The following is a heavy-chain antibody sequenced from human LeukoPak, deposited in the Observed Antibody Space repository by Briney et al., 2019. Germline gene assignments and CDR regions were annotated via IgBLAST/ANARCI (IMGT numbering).Heavy chain of an antibody. D-gene: IGHD3-22*01. CDR2: IYYSGST. Sequence: SETLSLTCTVSGGSISSSDYYWGWIRQPPGKGLEWIGYIYYSGSTNYNPSLKSRVTISVDTSKNQFSLKLSSVTAADTAVYYCARVNRGSGYYRDAFDIWGQGTMVTVSS. V-gene: IGHV4-61*08. J-gene: IGHJ3*02. CDR3: ARVNRGSGYYRDAFDI. CDR1: GGSISSSDYY.